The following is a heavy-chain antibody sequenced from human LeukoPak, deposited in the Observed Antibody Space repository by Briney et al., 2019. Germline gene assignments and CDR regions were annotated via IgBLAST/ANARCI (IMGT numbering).Heavy chain of an antibody. J-gene: IGHJ4*02. Sequence: GASVKVSCKASGGTFSSYAISWVRQAPGQGLEWMGRIIPILGIANYAQKFQGRVTITADKSTSTAYMELSSLRSEDTAVYYCARDRCSGGSCHFDYWGQGTLVTVSS. D-gene: IGHD2-15*01. CDR1: GGTFSSYA. V-gene: IGHV1-69*04. CDR3: ARDRCSGGSCHFDY. CDR2: IIPILGIA.